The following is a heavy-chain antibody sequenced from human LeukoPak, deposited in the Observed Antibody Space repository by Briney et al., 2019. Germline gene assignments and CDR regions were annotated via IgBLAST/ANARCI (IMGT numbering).Heavy chain of an antibody. D-gene: IGHD2-21*02. V-gene: IGHV1-18*01. CDR2: ISTYNGNT. Sequence: ASVKVSCKASGYTFTSYGISWVRQAPGQGLEWMGWISTYNGNTNYAQKLQVRVTMTTDKSTSTAYMELRSLRSDDTAVYYCAREKLPLFGLLFVPYYFDYWGQGTLVTVSS. J-gene: IGHJ4*02. CDR3: AREKLPLFGLLFVPYYFDY. CDR1: GYTFTSYG.